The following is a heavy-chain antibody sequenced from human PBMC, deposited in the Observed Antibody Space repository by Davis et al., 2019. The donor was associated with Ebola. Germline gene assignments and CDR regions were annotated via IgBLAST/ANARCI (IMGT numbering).Heavy chain of an antibody. CDR1: GYTFTSYG. CDR3: ARDAGYYGSGSHGRWFDP. D-gene: IGHD3-10*01. Sequence: ASVKVSCKASGYTFTSYGISWVRQAPGQGLEWMGWISAYNGNTNYAQKLQGRVTMTTDTSTSTAYMELRSLRSDDTAVYYCARDAGYYGSGSHGRWFDPWGQGTLVTVSS. V-gene: IGHV1-18*01. J-gene: IGHJ5*02. CDR2: ISAYNGNT.